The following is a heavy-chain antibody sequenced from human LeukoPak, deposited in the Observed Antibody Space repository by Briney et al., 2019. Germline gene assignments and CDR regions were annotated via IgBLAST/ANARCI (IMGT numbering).Heavy chain of an antibody. CDR3: ARDTYCSGDSCYSYYFDY. J-gene: IGHJ4*02. Sequence: SVKVSCKASGGTFSSYGISWVRQAPGQGLEWMGGIIPIFGTANYAQKFQGRVTITADEYTGTAYMELSSLRSEDTAVYYCARDTYCSGDSCYSYYFDYWGQGTLVTVSS. V-gene: IGHV1-69*01. CDR1: GGTFSSYG. D-gene: IGHD2-15*01. CDR2: IIPIFGTA.